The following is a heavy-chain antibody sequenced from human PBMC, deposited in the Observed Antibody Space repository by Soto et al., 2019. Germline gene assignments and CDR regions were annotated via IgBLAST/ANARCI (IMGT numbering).Heavy chain of an antibody. CDR2: IRSIANNYAT. Sequence: EVQLVESGGGLVQPGGSLKLSCAASGFTFSGSAVHWVRQASGKGLEWVGRIRSIANNYATAYAASVQGRFTIFRDDLKNTAYLQMTSLKTEDTAVYYCTNPQVYYGMDVWGQGTTVTVSS. CDR1: GFTFSGSA. J-gene: IGHJ6*02. V-gene: IGHV3-73*02. CDR3: TNPQVYYGMDV.